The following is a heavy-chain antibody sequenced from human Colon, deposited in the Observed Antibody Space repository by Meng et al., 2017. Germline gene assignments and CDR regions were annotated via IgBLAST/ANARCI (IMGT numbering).Heavy chain of an antibody. V-gene: IGHV4-4*02. Sequence: QVPLPESGPGLVKPSGTLSLTCAVSGDSISSGNGWTWVRQPPGKGLEWIGEIYPSGRTSSNPSLQGRVTILLDKSKNQFSLELNSVTAADTAIYFCARKRTSPGTLGFDYWGQGTLVTVSS. D-gene: IGHD6-13*01. CDR1: GDSISSGNG. CDR3: ARKRTSPGTLGFDY. CDR2: IYPSGRT. J-gene: IGHJ4*02.